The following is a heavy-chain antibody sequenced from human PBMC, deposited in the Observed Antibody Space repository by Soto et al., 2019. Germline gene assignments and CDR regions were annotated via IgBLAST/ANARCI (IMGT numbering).Heavy chain of an antibody. Sequence: ASVKVSCKASGYTFTRDQIHWVRQAPGQGLEWMGMIDPSGGKTNYAQKFQGRVTMTSDTSTDTVYMALSSLRSEDTAIYFCGRVMRSLLSITALDTWGQGTLVTVSS. CDR3: GRVMRSLLSITALDT. CDR2: IDPSGGKT. D-gene: IGHD3-10*01. J-gene: IGHJ5*02. CDR1: GYTFTRDQ. V-gene: IGHV1-46*01.